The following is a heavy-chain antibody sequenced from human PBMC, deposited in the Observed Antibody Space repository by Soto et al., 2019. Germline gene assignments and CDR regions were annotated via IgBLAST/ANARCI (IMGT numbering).Heavy chain of an antibody. V-gene: IGHV1-2*04. CDR1: GYTFTGYY. Sequence: QVQLVQSGAEVKKPGASVKVSCKASGYTFTGYYMHWVRQAPGQGLEWMGWINPNSGGTNYAQKFQGCVTMTRDTSISTAYMELSRLRSDDTAVYYCARASCSGGSCYSPNYFDYWGQGTLVTVSS. CDR3: ARASCSGGSCYSPNYFDY. CDR2: INPNSGGT. J-gene: IGHJ4*02. D-gene: IGHD2-15*01.